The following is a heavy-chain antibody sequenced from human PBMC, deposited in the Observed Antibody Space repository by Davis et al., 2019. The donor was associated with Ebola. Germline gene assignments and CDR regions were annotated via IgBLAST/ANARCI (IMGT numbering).Heavy chain of an antibody. Sequence: GGSLRLSCAASGFTVSSNYMSWVRQAPGKGLEWVSVIYSGGSTYYADSVKGRFTISRVNSKNTLYLQMNSLRAEDTAVYYCARGYVWGSYRYLDYWGQGTLVTVSS. CDR1: GFTVSSNY. CDR2: IYSGGST. D-gene: IGHD3-16*02. J-gene: IGHJ4*02. V-gene: IGHV3-66*01. CDR3: ARGYVWGSYRYLDY.